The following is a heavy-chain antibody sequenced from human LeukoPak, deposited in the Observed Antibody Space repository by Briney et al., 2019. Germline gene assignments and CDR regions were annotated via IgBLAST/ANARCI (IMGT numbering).Heavy chain of an antibody. CDR3: VTDTSMGGLFDY. V-gene: IGHV3-23*01. Sequence: GGSLRLSCAASGFTLSAYAMSWVRQAPGKGLEWVSALSGSGGSTYYADSVKGRFTISRDNSKNTLYLQMNSLRDEDTALYYCVTDTSMGGLFDYWGQGTLVTVSS. J-gene: IGHJ4*02. CDR2: LSGSGGST. D-gene: IGHD5-18*01. CDR1: GFTLSAYA.